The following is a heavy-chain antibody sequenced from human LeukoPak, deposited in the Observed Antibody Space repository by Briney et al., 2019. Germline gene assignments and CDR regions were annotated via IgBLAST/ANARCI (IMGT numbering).Heavy chain of an antibody. D-gene: IGHD2-2*01. Sequence: GGSLRLSCAASGFTFSRYAMHWVRQAPGKGLEWVSAISGSGGSTYYADSVKGRFTISRDNSKNTLYLQMNSLRAEDTAVYYCAKDEGYCSSTSCPAPDAFDIWGQGTMVTVSS. J-gene: IGHJ3*02. CDR1: GFTFSRYA. V-gene: IGHV3-23*01. CDR3: AKDEGYCSSTSCPAPDAFDI. CDR2: ISGSGGST.